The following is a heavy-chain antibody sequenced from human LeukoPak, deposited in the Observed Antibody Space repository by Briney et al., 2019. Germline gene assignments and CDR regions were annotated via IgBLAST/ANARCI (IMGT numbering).Heavy chain of an antibody. V-gene: IGHV3-7*03. CDR3: ARGGDSITIFGVVTPAYFDY. CDR1: GFTFSSYW. J-gene: IGHJ4*02. CDR2: IKQDGSEK. Sequence: GGSLRLSCAASGFTFSSYWMSWVRQAPGKGLEWVANIKQDGSEKYYVDSVKGRFTISRDNAKNSLYLQMNSLRAEDTALYYCARGGDSITIFGVVTPAYFDYWGQGTLVTVSS. D-gene: IGHD3-3*01.